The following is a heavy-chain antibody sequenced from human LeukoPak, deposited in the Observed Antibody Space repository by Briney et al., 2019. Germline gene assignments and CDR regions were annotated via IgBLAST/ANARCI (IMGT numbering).Heavy chain of an antibody. CDR1: GYTFTGYY. CDR3: AREIPSTIDGYDV. Sequence: ASVKVSCKASGYTFTGYYIHWLRQAPGQGLEWMGWINSNSGGTQYAQKFQGRVTVTRDMSITTAYMELTRMTSDDTAVYYCAREIPSTIDGYDVWGQGTVVTVS. D-gene: IGHD1-14*01. V-gene: IGHV1-2*02. J-gene: IGHJ3*01. CDR2: INSNSGGT.